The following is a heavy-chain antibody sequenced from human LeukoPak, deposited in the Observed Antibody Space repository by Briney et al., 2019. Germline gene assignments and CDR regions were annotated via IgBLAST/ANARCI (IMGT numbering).Heavy chain of an antibody. CDR2: INWNSDRI. Sequence: GRSLRLSCAASGFIFGDYGMYWVRQAPGKGLEWISGINWNSDRIGYADSVKGRFTISRDNAKNSLYMQMNSVRAEDTALYYCARASYYYDTSGLGAFDVWGQGTTVVVSS. CDR3: ARASYYYDTSGLGAFDV. J-gene: IGHJ3*01. V-gene: IGHV3-9*01. D-gene: IGHD3-22*01. CDR1: GFIFGDYG.